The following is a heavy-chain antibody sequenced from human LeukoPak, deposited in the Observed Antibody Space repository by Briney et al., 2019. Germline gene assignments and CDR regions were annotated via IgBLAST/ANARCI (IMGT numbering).Heavy chain of an antibody. J-gene: IGHJ4*02. CDR3: ARDGTGITMVRGVPLQSYYFDY. D-gene: IGHD3-10*01. V-gene: IGHV3-7*01. CDR1: GFTFSSYW. CDR2: IKQDGSEK. Sequence: GGSLRLSCAASGFTFSSYWMSWVRQAPGKGLEWVANIKQDGSEKYYVDSVKGRFTISRDNAKNSLYLQMNSLRAEDTAVYYCARDGTGITMVRGVPLQSYYFDYWGQGTLVTVSS.